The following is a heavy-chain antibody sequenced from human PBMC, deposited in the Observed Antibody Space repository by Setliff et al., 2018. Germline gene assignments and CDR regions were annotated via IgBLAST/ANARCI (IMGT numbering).Heavy chain of an antibody. D-gene: IGHD3-3*01. V-gene: IGHV4-59*11. J-gene: IGHJ6*03. CDR2: IYYTGST. CDR3: ARMSGFQYMDV. CDR1: GVSISSHY. Sequence: SETLSLTCTVSGVSISSHYWSWVRQPPGKGLECIGDIYYTGSTKYNPSLWSRLTMSIDTSKKQFSLRLTSVSAADTAVYYCARMSGFQYMDVWGKGTTVTVSS.